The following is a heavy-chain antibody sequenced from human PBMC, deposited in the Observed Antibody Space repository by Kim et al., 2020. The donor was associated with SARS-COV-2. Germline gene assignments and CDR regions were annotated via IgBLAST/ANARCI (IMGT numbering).Heavy chain of an antibody. CDR2: ISWDGGST. CDR1: GFTFDDYT. D-gene: IGHD5-12*01. CDR3: AKDYSGYGNYYFDY. Sequence: GGSLRLSCAASGFTFDDYTMHWVRQAPGKGLEWVSLISWDGGSTYYADSVKGRFTISRDNSKNSLYLQMNSLRTEDTALYYCAKDYSGYGNYYFDYWGQGTLVTVSS. V-gene: IGHV3-43*01. J-gene: IGHJ4*02.